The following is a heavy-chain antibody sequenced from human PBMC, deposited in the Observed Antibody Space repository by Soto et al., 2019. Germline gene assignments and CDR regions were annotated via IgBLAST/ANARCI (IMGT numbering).Heavy chain of an antibody. CDR3: ARPDVEEYYDILTGYYSY. D-gene: IGHD3-9*01. V-gene: IGHV3-30-3*01. Sequence: QVQLVESGGGVVQPGRSLRLSCAASGFTFSSYAMHWVRQAPGKGLEWVAVISYDGSNKYYADSVKSRFTISRDNSKNTLYLQMNSLRAEDTAVYYCARPDVEEYYDILTGYYSYWGQGTLVTVSS. J-gene: IGHJ4*02. CDR1: GFTFSSYA. CDR2: ISYDGSNK.